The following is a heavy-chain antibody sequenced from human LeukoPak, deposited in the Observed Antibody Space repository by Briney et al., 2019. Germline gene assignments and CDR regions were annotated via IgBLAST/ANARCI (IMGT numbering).Heavy chain of an antibody. CDR2: INPNSGGT. D-gene: IGHD3-9*01. J-gene: IGHJ4*02. Sequence: ASVKVSCKASGYTFTGCYMHWVRQAPGQGLEWMGWINPNSGGTNYAQKFQGRVTMTRDTSISTAYMELSRLRSDDTAVYYCARDLPQYYDILTGDYWGQGTLVTVSS. CDR3: ARDLPQYYDILTGDY. CDR1: GYTFTGCY. V-gene: IGHV1-2*02.